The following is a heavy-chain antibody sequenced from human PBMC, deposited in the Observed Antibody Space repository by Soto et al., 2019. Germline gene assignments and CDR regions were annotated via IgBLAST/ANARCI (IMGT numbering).Heavy chain of an antibody. CDR1: GFTFSSYA. Sequence: QVQLVESGGGVVQPGRSLRLSCAASGFTFSSYAMNWVRQAPGKGLEWVAVISYDGSNKYYADSVKGRFTISRDNSKNTLYLQMNSLRAEDTAVYYCARAIAVAGISSVVDPWGQGTLVTVSS. CDR2: ISYDGSNK. D-gene: IGHD6-19*01. V-gene: IGHV3-30-3*01. CDR3: ARAIAVAGISSVVDP. J-gene: IGHJ5*02.